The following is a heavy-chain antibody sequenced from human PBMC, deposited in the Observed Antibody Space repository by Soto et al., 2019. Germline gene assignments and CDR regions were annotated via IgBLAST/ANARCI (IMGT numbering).Heavy chain of an antibody. CDR1: GFTFSDHY. V-gene: IGHV3-72*01. D-gene: IGHD1-26*01. CDR2: TRNKANSYTT. CDR3: ARSSGSYFQVRLSYGMDV. Sequence: EVQLVESGGGLVQPGGSLRLSCAASGFTFSDHYMDWVRQAPGKGLEWVGRTRNKANSYTTEYAASVKGRFTISRDDSKDSLYLQMNSLKTEDTAVYYCARSSGSYFQVRLSYGMDVWGQGTTVTVSS. J-gene: IGHJ6*02.